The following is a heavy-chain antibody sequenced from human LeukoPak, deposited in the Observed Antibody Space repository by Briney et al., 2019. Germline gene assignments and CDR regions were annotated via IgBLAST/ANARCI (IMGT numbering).Heavy chain of an antibody. CDR1: GDSISSGSYY. CDR2: IRTSGRT. D-gene: IGHD3-22*01. CDR3: ARGVTYYYDSSGYLY. Sequence: SQTLSLTCTVSGDSISSGSYYWSWIRQPAGKGLEWIGRIRTSGRTNYNPSLKSRVTISADTSKNQFSLKLSSVTAADTAVYYCARGVTYYYDSSGYLYWGQGTLVTVSS. V-gene: IGHV4-61*02. J-gene: IGHJ4*02.